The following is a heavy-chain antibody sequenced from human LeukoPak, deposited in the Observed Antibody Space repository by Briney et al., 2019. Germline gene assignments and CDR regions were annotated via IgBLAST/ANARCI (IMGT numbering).Heavy chain of an antibody. CDR2: INSDGSST. CDR1: GLTFCSYW. D-gene: IGHD1-1*01. CDR3: AREMPPTGLGWFDP. Sequence: GGSLRLSCAASGLTFCSYWMHWVRQAPGKGLVWVSRINSDGSSTSYADSVKGRFTISRDNAKNTLYLQMNSLRAEDTAVYYCAREMPPTGLGWFDPWGQGTLVTVSS. V-gene: IGHV3-74*01. J-gene: IGHJ5*02.